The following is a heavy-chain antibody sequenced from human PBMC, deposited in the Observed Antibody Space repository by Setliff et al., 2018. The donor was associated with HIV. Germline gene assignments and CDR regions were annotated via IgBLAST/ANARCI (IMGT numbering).Heavy chain of an antibody. J-gene: IGHJ4*02. V-gene: IGHV3-49*03. CDR3: SRDRERFAIFGVAVSLDY. CDR1: GFTFGDYA. Sequence: PGGSLRLSCTTSGFTFGDYAMSWFRQAPGKGLEWVGFIRRKGYGGTTDYAESVKGRFTISRDESKSIAYLQLNSLKTEDTGVYYCSRDRERFAIFGVAVSLDYWGQGTLVTVSS. CDR2: IRRKGYGGTT. D-gene: IGHD3-3*01.